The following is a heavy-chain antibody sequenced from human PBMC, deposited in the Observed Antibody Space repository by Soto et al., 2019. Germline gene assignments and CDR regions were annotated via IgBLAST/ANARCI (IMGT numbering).Heavy chain of an antibody. CDR1: GFTFGSYS. D-gene: IGHD3-10*01. CDR2: ISVSGGST. CDR3: AKGSAHDD. J-gene: IGHJ4*02. V-gene: IGHV3-23*01. Sequence: PXGSLRLSSAASGFTFGSYSMSWVRQAPGKGLEWVSAISVSGGSTYYADSVKGRFTISRDNSKNTLYLQMNSLRAEDTAVYYYAKGSAHDDWGQGTLVTVSS.